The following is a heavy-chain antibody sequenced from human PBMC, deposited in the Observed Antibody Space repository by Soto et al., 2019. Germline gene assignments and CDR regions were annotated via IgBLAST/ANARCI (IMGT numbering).Heavy chain of an antibody. CDR2: IYYSGST. D-gene: IGHD6-19*01. CDR1: GGSISSYY. J-gene: IGHJ6*02. V-gene: IGHV4-59*01. Sequence: KPSETLSLTCTVSGGSISSYYWSWIRQPPGKGLEWIGYIYYSGSTNYNPSLKSRVTISVDTSKNQFSLKLSSVTAADTAVYYCARSERSIAVANYYYYYGMDVWGQGTTVTVSS. CDR3: ARSERSIAVANYYYYYGMDV.